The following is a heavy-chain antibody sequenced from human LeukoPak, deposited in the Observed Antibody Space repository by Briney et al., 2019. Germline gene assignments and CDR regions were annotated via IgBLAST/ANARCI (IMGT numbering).Heavy chain of an antibody. Sequence: PSETLSLTCTVSGGSISSYYWSWIRQPPGKGLEWIGYIYYSGSTNYNPSLKSRVTISVDTSKNQFSLKLSSVTAADTAVYYCARWRTAMGLDYWGQGTLVTVSS. D-gene: IGHD5-18*01. V-gene: IGHV4-59*01. CDR1: GGSISSYY. CDR2: IYYSGST. CDR3: ARWRTAMGLDY. J-gene: IGHJ4*02.